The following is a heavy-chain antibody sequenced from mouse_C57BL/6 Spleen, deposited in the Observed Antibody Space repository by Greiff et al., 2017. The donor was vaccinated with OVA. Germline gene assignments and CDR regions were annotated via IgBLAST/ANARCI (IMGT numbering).Heavy chain of an antibody. CDR1: GYTFTDYY. CDR2: INPYNGGT. J-gene: IGHJ2*01. V-gene: IGHV1-19*01. Sequence: VQLKESGPVLVKPGASVKMSCKASGYTFTDYYMNWVKQSHGKSLEWIGVINPYNGGTSYNQKFKGKATLTVDKSSSTAYMELNSLTSEDSAVYYGARGGTTAPYYFDYWGQGTTLTVSS. D-gene: IGHD1-2*01. CDR3: ARGGTTAPYYFDY.